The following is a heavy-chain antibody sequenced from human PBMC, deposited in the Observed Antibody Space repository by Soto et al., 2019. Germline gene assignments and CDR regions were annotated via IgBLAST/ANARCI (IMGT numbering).Heavy chain of an antibody. D-gene: IGHD3-10*01. CDR1: GFSFSNNT. Sequence: EVQLVEFGGGLVQPGGPWRLSGEGSGFSFSNNTMNGIRQAPGRGLGWVSYISISSDHKYYADSVRGRFTVSRDNAKNSLYLQMNSLRDEDTAVYYCARDIWEYGSNWFDPWGQGTLVTVSS. CDR3: ARDIWEYGSNWFDP. CDR2: ISISSDHK. V-gene: IGHV3-48*02. J-gene: IGHJ5*02.